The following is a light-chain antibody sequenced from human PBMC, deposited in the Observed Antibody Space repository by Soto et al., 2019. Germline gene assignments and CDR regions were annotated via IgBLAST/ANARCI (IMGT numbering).Light chain of an antibody. V-gene: IGLV1-51*01. Sequence: QSALTQPPSVSAAPGQKVTISCSGSSSNIRNNYVSWYQQLPGTAPKVLIYDNNKRPSGIPDRFSGSKSGTSATLGITGLQTGDEADYYCGTWDSSLSAYVFGTGTKLTVL. CDR3: GTWDSSLSAYV. CDR1: SSNIRNNY. J-gene: IGLJ1*01. CDR2: DNN.